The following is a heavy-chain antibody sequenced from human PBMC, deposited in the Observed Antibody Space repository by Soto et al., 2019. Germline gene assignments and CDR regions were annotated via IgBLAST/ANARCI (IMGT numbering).Heavy chain of an antibody. CDR1: GFTFISYG. D-gene: IGHD3-3*01. J-gene: IGHJ6*03. V-gene: IGHV3-30*18. Sequence: GGSHRLSCAPSGFTFISYGMHWVRQAPGKGLEWMAVISYDGSNKYYADSVKGRFTISRDNSKNTLYLQMNSLRAEDTAVYYCAKDDYDFWSGYYSGPYYYYYYMDVWGKGTTVTVSS. CDR2: ISYDGSNK. CDR3: AKDDYDFWSGYYSGPYYYYYYMDV.